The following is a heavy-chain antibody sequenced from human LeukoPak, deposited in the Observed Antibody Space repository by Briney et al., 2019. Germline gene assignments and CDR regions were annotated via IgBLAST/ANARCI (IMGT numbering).Heavy chain of an antibody. CDR3: VREGLECSGSSCQRAAFDY. V-gene: IGHV3-74*01. CDR1: GFTFSSYW. Sequence: GGSLRLSCAASGFTFSSYWMSWVRQAPGKGLVWVARIKGDGSSTRHADSMKGRFTISRDNAKNTLYLQMNSLRDEDTAVYYCVREGLECSGSSCQRAAFDYWGQGTLVTVSS. J-gene: IGHJ4*02. D-gene: IGHD2-2*01. CDR2: IKGDGSST.